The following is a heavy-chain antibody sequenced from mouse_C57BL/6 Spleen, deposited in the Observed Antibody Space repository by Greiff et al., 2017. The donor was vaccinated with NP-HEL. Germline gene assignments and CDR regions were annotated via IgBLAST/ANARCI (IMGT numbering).Heavy chain of an antibody. CDR3: AKKDYGSSRYYAMDY. V-gene: IGHV2-5*01. CDR1: GFSLTSYG. J-gene: IGHJ4*01. Sequence: VKVVESGPGLVQPSQSLSITCTVSGFSLTSYGVHWVRQSPGKGLEWLGVIWRGGSTDYNAAFMSRLSITKDNSKSQVFFKMNSLQADDTAIYYCAKKDYGSSRYYAMDYWGQGTSVTVSS. D-gene: IGHD1-1*01. CDR2: IWRGGST.